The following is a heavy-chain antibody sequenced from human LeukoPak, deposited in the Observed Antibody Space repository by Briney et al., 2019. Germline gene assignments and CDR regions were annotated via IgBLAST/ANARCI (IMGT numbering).Heavy chain of an antibody. CDR1: GGSISSYY. V-gene: IGHV4-59*01. D-gene: IGHD3-22*01. CDR2: IYYSGST. CDR3: ARVGGYDSSGFNWFDP. Sequence: SETLSLTCTVSGGSISSYYWSWIRQPPGKGLEWIGYIYYSGSTNYNPSLKSRVTISVDTSKNQFSLKLSSVTAADTAVYYCARVGGYDSSGFNWFDPWGLGTLVTVSS. J-gene: IGHJ5*02.